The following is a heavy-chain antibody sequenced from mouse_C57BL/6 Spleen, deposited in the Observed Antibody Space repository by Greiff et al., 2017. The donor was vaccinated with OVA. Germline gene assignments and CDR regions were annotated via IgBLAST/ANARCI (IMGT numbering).Heavy chain of an antibody. D-gene: IGHD1-1*01. V-gene: IGHV3-6*01. CDR3: AREGYLYYGSSYEAY. J-gene: IGHJ3*01. Sequence: EVKLMESGPGLVKPSQSLSLTCSVTGYSITSGYYWNWIRQFPGNKLEWMGYISYDGSNNYNPSLKNRISITRDTSKNQFFLKLNSVTTEDTATYYCAREGYLYYGSSYEAYWGQGTLVTVSA. CDR1: GYSITSGYY. CDR2: ISYDGSN.